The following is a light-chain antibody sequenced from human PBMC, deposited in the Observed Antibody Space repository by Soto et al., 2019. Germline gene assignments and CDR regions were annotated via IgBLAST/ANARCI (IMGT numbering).Light chain of an antibody. CDR3: QQYGSSPWT. V-gene: IGKV3-11*01. Sequence: EILLTQSPGTLSLSPGERATLSCRASQSVSSYLAWYQQIPGQAPRLLIYDASTRATGIPARFSGSGSGTDFTLTISSLEPEDFAVYYCQQYGSSPWTFGQGTKVEIK. CDR2: DAS. J-gene: IGKJ1*01. CDR1: QSVSSY.